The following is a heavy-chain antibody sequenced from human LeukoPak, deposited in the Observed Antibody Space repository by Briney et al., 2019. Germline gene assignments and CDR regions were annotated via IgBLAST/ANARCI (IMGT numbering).Heavy chain of an antibody. CDR2: ISSGSTI. Sequence: GGSLRLSCAASGFTFSDYYMSWIRQAPGKGLEWVSYISSGSTIYYADSVKGRFTISRDNAKNSLYLQMNSLRAEDTAVYYCARDHVVGATGVDYWGQGTLVTVSS. J-gene: IGHJ4*02. D-gene: IGHD1-26*01. CDR3: ARDHVVGATGVDY. CDR1: GFTFSDYY. V-gene: IGHV3-11*04.